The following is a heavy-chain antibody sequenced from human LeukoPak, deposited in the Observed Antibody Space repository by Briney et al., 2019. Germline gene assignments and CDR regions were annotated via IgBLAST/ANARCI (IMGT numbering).Heavy chain of an antibody. CDR2: INAGNGNT. CDR1: GYTFTSYA. Sequence: ASVKVSCKASGYTFTSYAMHWVRQAPGQRLEWMGWINAGNGNTKYSQKFQGRVTITRDTSASTAYMELSSLRSEDTAVYYCARGGLLGYCSGGSCYLDYWGQGTLVTVSS. D-gene: IGHD2-15*01. CDR3: ARGGLLGYCSGGSCYLDY. V-gene: IGHV1-3*01. J-gene: IGHJ4*02.